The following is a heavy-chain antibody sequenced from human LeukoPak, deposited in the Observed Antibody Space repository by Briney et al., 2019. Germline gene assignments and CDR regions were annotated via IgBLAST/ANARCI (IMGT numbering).Heavy chain of an antibody. CDR1: GGSISSSSYY. D-gene: IGHD5-18*01. CDR2: IYYSGST. V-gene: IGHV4-39*07. CDR3: ARTWVTRYYFDY. Sequence: SETLSLTCTVSGGSISSSSYYWGWIRQPPGKGLEWIGSIYYSGSTYYNPSLKSRVTISVDTSKKQFSLKLSSVTAADTAVYYCARTWVTRYYFDYWGQGTLVTVSS. J-gene: IGHJ4*02.